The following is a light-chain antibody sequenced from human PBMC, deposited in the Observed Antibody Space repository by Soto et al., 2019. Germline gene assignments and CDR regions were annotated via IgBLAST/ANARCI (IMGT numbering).Light chain of an antibody. CDR1: QSVASTY. Sequence: EIVLTQSPGTPSLSPGERATLSCRASQSVASTYLAWYQQKPGQAPRLLIYGASSRATGIPDRFSGSGSGTDFALTITRLEAADFAVYYCQQYGRSPWTFGQGTKVDIK. CDR3: QQYGRSPWT. CDR2: GAS. V-gene: IGKV3-20*01. J-gene: IGKJ1*01.